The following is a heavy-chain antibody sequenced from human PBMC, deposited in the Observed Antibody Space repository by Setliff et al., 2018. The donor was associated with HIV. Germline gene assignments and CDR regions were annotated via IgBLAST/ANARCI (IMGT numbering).Heavy chain of an antibody. D-gene: IGHD4-17*01. Sequence: ASVKVSCKASGDTLTGYYMHWVRQAPGQGLEWMGWIKPSTGGINFAHKFQGRVTLTRDTSTSTAYMELNSLRSDDTAVYYCARDGYGDDYDPLDYWGQGTLVTVSS. CDR2: IKPSTGGI. CDR3: ARDGYGDDYDPLDY. V-gene: IGHV1-2*02. J-gene: IGHJ4*02. CDR1: GDTLTGYY.